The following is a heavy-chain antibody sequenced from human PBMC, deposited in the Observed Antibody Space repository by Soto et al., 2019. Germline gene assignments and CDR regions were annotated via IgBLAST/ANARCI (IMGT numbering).Heavy chain of an antibody. CDR3: ARFYYDSSGYLPSPYYYYYGMDV. CDR1: GFTFSSYW. D-gene: IGHD3-22*01. J-gene: IGHJ6*02. CDR2: TKQDGSEK. V-gene: IGHV3-7*04. Sequence: EVQLVESGGGLVQPGGSLRLSCAASGFTFSSYWMSWVRQAPGKGLEWVANTKQDGSEKYYVDSVKGRFTISRDNAKNSLYLQMNSLRAEDTAVYYCARFYYDSSGYLPSPYYYYYGMDVWGQGTTVTVSS.